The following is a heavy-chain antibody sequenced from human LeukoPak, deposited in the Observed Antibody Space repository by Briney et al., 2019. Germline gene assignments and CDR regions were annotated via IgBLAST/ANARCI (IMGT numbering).Heavy chain of an antibody. V-gene: IGHV3-21*01. D-gene: IGHD3-10*02. Sequence: GGSLRLSCAASGFTFSSYSMNWVRQAPGKGLEWVSSISSRSTYIYHADSVKGRFTISRDNARNSLYLQINSLRAEDTAVYYCARGTMFPYYFDYWGQGTLVTVSS. J-gene: IGHJ4*02. CDR2: ISSRSTYI. CDR1: GFTFSSYS. CDR3: ARGTMFPYYFDY.